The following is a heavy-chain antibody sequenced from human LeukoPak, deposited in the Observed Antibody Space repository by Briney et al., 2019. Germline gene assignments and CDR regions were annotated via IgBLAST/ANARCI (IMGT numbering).Heavy chain of an antibody. D-gene: IGHD3-9*01. Sequence: SQTLSLTCAISGDSVSSNSTAWNWIRQSPSRGLEWLGRTYYRSKWYNDYAVSVKSRITINPDTSKNQFSLQLNSVTPEDTAVYYCARAGASGCDVLTGYYINGMAVWGQGTTVTVSS. V-gene: IGHV6-1*01. CDR3: ARAGASGCDVLTGYYINGMAV. J-gene: IGHJ6*02. CDR2: TYYRSKWYN. CDR1: GDSVSSNSTA.